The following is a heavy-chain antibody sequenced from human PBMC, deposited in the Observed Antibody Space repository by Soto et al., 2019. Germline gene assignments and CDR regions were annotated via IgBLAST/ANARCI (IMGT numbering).Heavy chain of an antibody. CDR3: ASGEGIVVVVAASESDAFDI. D-gene: IGHD2-15*01. V-gene: IGHV3-48*04. Sequence: GGSLRLSCAASGFTFSSYSMNWVRQAPGKGLEWVSYISSSSSTIYYADSVKGRFTISRDNAKNSLYLQMNSLRAEDTAVYYCASGEGIVVVVAASESDAFDIWGQGTMVTVSS. J-gene: IGHJ3*02. CDR2: ISSSSSTI. CDR1: GFTFSSYS.